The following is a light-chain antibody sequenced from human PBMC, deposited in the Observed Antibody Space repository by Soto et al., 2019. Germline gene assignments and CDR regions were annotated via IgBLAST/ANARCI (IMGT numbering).Light chain of an antibody. CDR2: GAS. CDR3: QQYNQWPGT. Sequence: EIVMTQSPATLSVSPGERATLSCRASHGVSSNLAWYQQKPGQAPRLLIYGASTRATGIPARFSGSGSGTDFTLTISSLQSEDFAVYHCQQYNQWPGTFGQGTKVDIK. V-gene: IGKV3-15*01. J-gene: IGKJ1*01. CDR1: HGVSSN.